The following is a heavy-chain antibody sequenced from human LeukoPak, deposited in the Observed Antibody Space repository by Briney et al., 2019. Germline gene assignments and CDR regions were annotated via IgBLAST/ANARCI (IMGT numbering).Heavy chain of an antibody. D-gene: IGHD2-15*01. CDR2: ISSSSSTI. Sequence: GGCLRLSCAASGFTFSSYSMNWVRQAPGKGLEWVSYISSSSSTIYYADSVKGRFTISRDNAKNSLYLQMNSLRAEDTAVYYCARGYCSGGSCYSDYWGQGTLVTVSS. CDR3: ARGYCSGGSCYSDY. V-gene: IGHV3-48*01. J-gene: IGHJ4*02. CDR1: GFTFSSYS.